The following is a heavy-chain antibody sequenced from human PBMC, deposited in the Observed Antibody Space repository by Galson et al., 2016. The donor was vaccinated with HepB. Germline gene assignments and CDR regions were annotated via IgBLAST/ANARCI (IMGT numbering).Heavy chain of an antibody. CDR1: ADSFNSYS. D-gene: IGHD6-25*01. V-gene: IGHV1-69*11. Sequence: SVKVSCKASADSFNSYSITWVRQAPGQGLAWMGTIIPLIGTESYAQDLQGRITITADESTTTSYLELTRLTTKDTAFYYCAIALPGIAAAGPFDDWGQGTLVIVSS. CDR3: AIALPGIAAAGPFDD. J-gene: IGHJ4*02. CDR2: IIPLIGTE.